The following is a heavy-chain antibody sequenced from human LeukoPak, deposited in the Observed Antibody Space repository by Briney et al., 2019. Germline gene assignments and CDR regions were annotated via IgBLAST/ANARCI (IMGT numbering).Heavy chain of an antibody. Sequence: GASVKVSCKASGYTFSNYDINWVRQATGQGLEWMGYMNPNSGHTVYAQNFQGRVTMTRDTSISTAYMELSSLRFDDTAVYYCARVPRESNSHWGQGTLVTVSS. J-gene: IGHJ4*02. CDR3: ARVPRESNSH. CDR1: GYTFSNYD. D-gene: IGHD1-1*01. CDR2: MNPNSGHT. V-gene: IGHV1-8*01.